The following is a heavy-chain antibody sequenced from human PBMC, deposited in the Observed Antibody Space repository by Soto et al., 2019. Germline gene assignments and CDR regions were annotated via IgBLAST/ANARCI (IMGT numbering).Heavy chain of an antibody. CDR1: GGSIRDEYHY. CDR3: ARDRPGGPFSYKGDDGMDV. Sequence: SETLSLSCTISGGSIRDEYHYWSWVRQSPGKGLEWIGHIYYSGAKYLSEALEGRVTMSLDTSKNQFSMHLRSVTAADTATYFCARDRPGGPFSYKGDDGMDVWGQGTTVTVSS. V-gene: IGHV4-30-4*01. CDR2: IYYSGAK. J-gene: IGHJ6*02. D-gene: IGHD3-3*02.